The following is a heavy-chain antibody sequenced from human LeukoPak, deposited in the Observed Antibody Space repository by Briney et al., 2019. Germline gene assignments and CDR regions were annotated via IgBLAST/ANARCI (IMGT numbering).Heavy chain of an antibody. V-gene: IGHV3-23*01. CDR2: ISGSGGST. Sequence: PGGSLRLSCAASGFTFSSYAMSWVRQAPGKGLQWVSAISGSGGSTYYADSVKGRFTISRDNSKNTLYLQMNSLRAEDTAVYYCAKGETYFSSPTFDYWGQGTLVTVSS. CDR1: GFTFSSYA. D-gene: IGHD2-15*01. CDR3: AKGETYFSSPTFDY. J-gene: IGHJ4*02.